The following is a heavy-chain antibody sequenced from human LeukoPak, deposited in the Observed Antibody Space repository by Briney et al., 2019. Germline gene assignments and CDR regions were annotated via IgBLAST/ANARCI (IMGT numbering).Heavy chain of an antibody. CDR1: GYTFTSYG. CDR2: ISAYNGNT. CDR3: ARTRHSQTIVGAYNWFDP. J-gene: IGHJ5*02. V-gene: IGHV1-18*01. Sequence: ASVKASCKASGYTFTSYGISWVRQAPGQGLEWMGWISAYNGNTNYAQKLQGRVTMTTDTSTSTAYMELSSLRSEDTAVYYCARTRHSQTIVGAYNWFDPWGQRTLVTVSS. D-gene: IGHD1-26*01.